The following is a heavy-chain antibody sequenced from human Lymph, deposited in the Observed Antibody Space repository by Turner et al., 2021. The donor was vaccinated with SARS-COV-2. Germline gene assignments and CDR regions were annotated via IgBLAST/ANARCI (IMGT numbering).Heavy chain of an antibody. CDR1: GFTVSSSY. J-gene: IGHJ4*02. V-gene: IGHV3-66*01. Sequence: EVQLVESGGGLVQPGGSLRLSCAASGFTVSSSYMSWVRQAPGKGLEWVSVIYSGGSTYCADSVKGRFTISRDNSKNTLYLQMNSLRAEDTAVYYCARAWGRYSYGFDYWVQGTLVTVSS. D-gene: IGHD5-18*01. CDR2: IYSGGST. CDR3: ARAWGRYSYGFDY.